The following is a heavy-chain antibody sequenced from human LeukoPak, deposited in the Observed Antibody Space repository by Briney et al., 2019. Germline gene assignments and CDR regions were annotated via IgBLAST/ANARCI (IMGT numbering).Heavy chain of an antibody. CDR3: ARVQIVVVTIDAFDI. V-gene: IGHV1-18*01. J-gene: IGHJ3*02. CDR1: GYTFTSYG. CDR2: ISAYNGNT. Sequence: ASVKVSCKASGYTFTSYGISWVRQAPGQGLEWMGWISAYNGNTNYAQKLQGRVTMTTDTSTSTAYMELRSLRSDDTAVYYCARVQIVVVTIDAFDIWGQGTMVTVSS. D-gene: IGHD3-22*01.